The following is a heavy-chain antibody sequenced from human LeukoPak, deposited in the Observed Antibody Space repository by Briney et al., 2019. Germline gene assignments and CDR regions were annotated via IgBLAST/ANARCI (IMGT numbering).Heavy chain of an antibody. CDR2: ISYDGSNK. D-gene: IGHD6-19*01. CDR3: ARNLPEQWLVLGIDY. J-gene: IGHJ4*02. Sequence: GGSLRLSCAASGFTFSSYAMHWVRQAPGKGLEWVAVISYDGSNKYYADSVKGRFTISRDNSKNTLYLQMNSLRAEDTAVYYCARNLPEQWLVLGIDYWGQGTLVTVSS. V-gene: IGHV3-30-3*01. CDR1: GFTFSSYA.